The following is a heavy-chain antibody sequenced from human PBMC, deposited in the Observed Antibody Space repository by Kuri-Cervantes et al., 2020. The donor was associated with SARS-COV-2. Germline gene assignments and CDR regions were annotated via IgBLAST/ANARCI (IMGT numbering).Heavy chain of an antibody. V-gene: IGHV4-38-2*02. J-gene: IGHJ4*02. CDR1: GYSISSGYY. CDR3: ARDLGGYGNYLAHGFDY. D-gene: IGHD1-7*01. Sequence: GSLRLSCAVSGYSISSGYYWGWIRQPPGKGLEWIGSIYHSGSTYYNPSLKSRVTISVDTSKNQFSLKLSSVTAADTAVYYCARDLGGYGNYLAHGFDYWGQGTLVTVSS. CDR2: IYHSGST.